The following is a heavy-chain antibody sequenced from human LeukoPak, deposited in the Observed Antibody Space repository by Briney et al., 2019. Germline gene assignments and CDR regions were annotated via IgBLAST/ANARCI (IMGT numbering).Heavy chain of an antibody. Sequence: GGSLRLSCAASGFTFDDYAMHWVRQAPGKGLEWVSSISSSSSYIYYADSVKGRFTISRDNAKNSLYLQMNSLRAEDTAVYYCARDSSGSYYFDYWGQGTLVTVSS. V-gene: IGHV3-21*01. CDR1: GFTFDDYA. D-gene: IGHD3-22*01. CDR3: ARDSSGSYYFDY. J-gene: IGHJ4*02. CDR2: ISSSSSYI.